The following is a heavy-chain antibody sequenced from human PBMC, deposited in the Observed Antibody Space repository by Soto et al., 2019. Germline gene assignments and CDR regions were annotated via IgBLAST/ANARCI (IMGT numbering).Heavy chain of an antibody. J-gene: IGHJ6*02. CDR1: GFTVSSNY. D-gene: IGHD1-1*01. V-gene: IGHV3-66*01. Sequence: GSLRLSCAASGFTVSSNYMSWVRQAPGKGLEWVSVIYSGGSTYYADSVKGRFTISRDNSKNTLYLQMNSLRAEDTAVYYCARELYNWNHALDYYYYGMDVWGQGTTVTVSS. CDR3: ARELYNWNHALDYYYYGMDV. CDR2: IYSGGST.